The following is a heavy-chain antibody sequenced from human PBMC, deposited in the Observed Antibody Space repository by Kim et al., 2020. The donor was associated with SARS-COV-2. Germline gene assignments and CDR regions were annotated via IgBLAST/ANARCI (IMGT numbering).Heavy chain of an antibody. CDR1: GFTFSNYA. J-gene: IGHJ4*02. CDR2: ISDSDGST. CDR3: ARGQVEITLILVASFSSRHCFDS. Sequence: GGSLRLSCTASGFTFSNYAMNWVRQAPGKGLEWVSSISDSDGSTNYANSVTGRVTISRANSKNKLFLQMNSLRTEETAVYYSARGQVEITLILVASFSSRHCFDSWGQGPLVTVSS. V-gene: IGHV3-23*01. D-gene: IGHD3-22*01.